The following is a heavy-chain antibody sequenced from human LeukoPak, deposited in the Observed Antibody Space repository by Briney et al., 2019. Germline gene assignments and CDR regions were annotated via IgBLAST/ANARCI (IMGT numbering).Heavy chain of an antibody. V-gene: IGHV5-51*03. CDR3: ARLGNYYDSSGYPYYYYYMDV. CDR2: IYPGDSDT. Sequence: KPGESLKISCKGSGYSFTSYWIGWVRQMPGKGLEWMGIIYPGDSDTRYSPSFQGQVTISADKSISTAYLQWSSLKASDTAMYYWARLGNYYDSSGYPYYYYYMDVWGKGTTVTVSS. CDR1: GYSFTSYW. D-gene: IGHD3-22*01. J-gene: IGHJ6*03.